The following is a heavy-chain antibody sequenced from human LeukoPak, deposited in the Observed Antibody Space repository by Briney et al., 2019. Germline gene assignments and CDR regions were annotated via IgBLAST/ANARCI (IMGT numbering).Heavy chain of an antibody. CDR3: ARGTQYSSSWYYFDY. V-gene: IGHV4-59*01. D-gene: IGHD6-13*01. CDR2: IHHRGST. Sequence: SETLSLTRTVSGGSISSNYWTWIRQPPGKELEWIGYIHHRGSTYYNPSLTSRVTISVDTSKNQFSLKLSSVTAADTAVFYCARGTQYSSSWYYFDYWGQGILVTVSS. J-gene: IGHJ4*02. CDR1: GGSISSNY.